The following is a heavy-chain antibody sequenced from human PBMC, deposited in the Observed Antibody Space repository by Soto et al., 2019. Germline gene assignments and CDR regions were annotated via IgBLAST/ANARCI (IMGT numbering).Heavy chain of an antibody. CDR2: IYYTGST. CDR1: GGSINNHY. V-gene: IGHV4-59*11. Sequence: QVHLQESGPGLVKPSETLFLTCTVSGGSINNHYWSWIRQPPEKGLEWIGYIYYTGSTNYNPSLKSRVTMSVDTSKNQFSLNLTSLTAADTAIYYCARANWYSEYWGQGTLVTVSS. D-gene: IGHD7-27*01. J-gene: IGHJ4*02. CDR3: ARANWYSEY.